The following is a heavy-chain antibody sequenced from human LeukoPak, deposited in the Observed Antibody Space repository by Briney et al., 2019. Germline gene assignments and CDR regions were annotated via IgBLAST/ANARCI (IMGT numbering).Heavy chain of an antibody. V-gene: IGHV4-59*01. D-gene: IGHD6-19*01. Sequence: SETLSLTCTVSGGSISSYYWSWIRQPPGKGLEWIGYIYYSGSTNYNPSLKSRVTISVDTSKNQFSLKLSSVTAADTAVYYCARVPGIAVAGTPLGYYYGMDVWGQGTTVTVSS. CDR1: GGSISSYY. CDR3: ARVPGIAVAGTPLGYYYGMDV. CDR2: IYYSGST. J-gene: IGHJ6*02.